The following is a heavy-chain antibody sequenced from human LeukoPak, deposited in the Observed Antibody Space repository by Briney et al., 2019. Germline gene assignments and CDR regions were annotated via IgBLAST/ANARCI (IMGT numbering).Heavy chain of an antibody. CDR2: IYYSGST. CDR1: GGSISSSSYY. J-gene: IGHJ6*02. Sequence: SETLSLTCTVSGGSISSSSYYWGWIRQPPGKGLEWIGSIYYSGSTYYNPSLKSRVTISVDTSKNQFSLNLSSVTAPDTAVYYCARDTRAEVDYGLDVWGQGTTVTVSS. V-gene: IGHV4-39*07. D-gene: IGHD2-2*01. CDR3: ARDTRAEVDYGLDV.